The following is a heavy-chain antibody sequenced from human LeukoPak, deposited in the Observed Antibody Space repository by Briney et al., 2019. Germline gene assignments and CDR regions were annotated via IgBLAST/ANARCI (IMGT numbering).Heavy chain of an antibody. D-gene: IGHD3-22*01. CDR2: INHSGST. Sequence: PSETLSLTCAVYGGSFSGYYWSWIRQPPGKGLEWIGEINHSGSTNYNPSLKSRVTISVDTSKNQFPLKLSSVTAADTAVYYCARLGNSSYDSSGTKGAFDYWGQGTLVTVSS. CDR3: ARLGNSSYDSSGTKGAFDY. V-gene: IGHV4-34*01. J-gene: IGHJ4*02. CDR1: GGSFSGYY.